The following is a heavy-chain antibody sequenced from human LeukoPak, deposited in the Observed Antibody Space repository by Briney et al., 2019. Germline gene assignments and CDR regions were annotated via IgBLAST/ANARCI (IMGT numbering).Heavy chain of an antibody. CDR2: ISAYNGNT. D-gene: IGHD2-2*01. V-gene: IGHV1-18*01. Sequence: GASVKVSCKASGYTFTSYGISWVRQAPGQGLEWMGWISAYNGNTNYAQKLQGRVTMTTDTSTSTAYMELRSLRSDDTAVYYCARGDRVVPAAKPFDYWGQGTLVTVSS. J-gene: IGHJ4*02. CDR3: ARGDRVVPAAKPFDY. CDR1: GYTFTSYG.